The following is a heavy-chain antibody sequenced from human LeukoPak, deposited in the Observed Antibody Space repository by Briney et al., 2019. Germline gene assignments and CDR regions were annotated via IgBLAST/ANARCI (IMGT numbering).Heavy chain of an antibody. D-gene: IGHD4-17*01. CDR3: ARMGLRDYYYMAV. J-gene: IGHJ6*03. Sequence: GGSLRLSCAASGFTVSSNYMSWVRQAPGKGLEWVSIIYSVGSTYYADSVKGRFTISRDNSKNTLYLQMNSLRVEDTAVYYCARMGLRDYYYMAVWGKGTPVTVSS. CDR2: IYSVGST. V-gene: IGHV3-53*01. CDR1: GFTVSSNY.